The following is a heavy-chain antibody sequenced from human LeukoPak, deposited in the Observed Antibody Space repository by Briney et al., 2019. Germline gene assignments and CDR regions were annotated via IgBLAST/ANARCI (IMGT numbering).Heavy chain of an antibody. D-gene: IGHD3-9*01. J-gene: IGHJ4*02. V-gene: IGHV4-39*07. CDR1: GGSLQSSDKPY. CDR3: ARRSLDGCPY. CDR2: IYHDGAT. Sequence: SETLSLTCSVSGGSLQSSDKPYWVWIRQPPGRPLEWVGSIYHDGATHQNPSLNCRVTVSMDTTKNHFSLILKSVTAADTAVYYCARRSLDGCPYWGQGILATVSS.